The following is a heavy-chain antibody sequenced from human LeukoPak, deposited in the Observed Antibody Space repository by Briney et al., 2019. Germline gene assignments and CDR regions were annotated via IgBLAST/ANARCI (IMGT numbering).Heavy chain of an antibody. D-gene: IGHD3-22*01. CDR1: GFTFHDYA. CDR3: AKAFYYDSSDSYDY. CDR2: VSWNSGTI. J-gene: IGHJ4*02. Sequence: GGSLRLSCAASGFTFHDYAMHWVRQAPGKGLEWVSGVSWNSGTIGYADSVKGRFTISRDNAKNSLYLQMNSLRAEDTALYYCAKAFYYDSSDSYDYWGQGTLITVSS. V-gene: IGHV3-9*01.